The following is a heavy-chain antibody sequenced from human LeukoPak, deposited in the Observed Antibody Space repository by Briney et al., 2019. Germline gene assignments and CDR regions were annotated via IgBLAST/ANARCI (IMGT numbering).Heavy chain of an antibody. CDR3: ARFGETTSSFDY. CDR2: IYYSGST. V-gene: IGHV4-59*08. D-gene: IGHD3-16*01. CDR1: GGSISYYY. J-gene: IGHJ4*02. Sequence: SETLSLTCTVSGGSISYYYWSWIRQPPGKGLEWIGYIYYSGSTNYNPSLTSRVTISVDTSKNQFSLKLSSVTAADTAVYYCARFGETTSSFDYWGQGTLVTVSS.